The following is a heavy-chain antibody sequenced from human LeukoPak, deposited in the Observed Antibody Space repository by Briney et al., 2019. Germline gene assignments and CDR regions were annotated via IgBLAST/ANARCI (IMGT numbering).Heavy chain of an antibody. CDR1: GFTVSSNY. D-gene: IGHD6-13*01. CDR3: ARARAGAGTFFFDY. CDR2: IYSGGST. Sequence: GVSLRLSCAASGFTVSSNYMSWVRQAPGKGLEWVSVIYSGGSTYYADSVKGRFTISRDNSKNTLYLQMNSLRAEDTAVYYCARARAGAGTFFFDYWGQGTLVTVSS. V-gene: IGHV3-53*01. J-gene: IGHJ4*02.